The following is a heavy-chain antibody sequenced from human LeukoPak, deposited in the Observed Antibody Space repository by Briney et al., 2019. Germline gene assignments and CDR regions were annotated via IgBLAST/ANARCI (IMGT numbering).Heavy chain of an antibody. CDR3: ATLGYCSSTSCHDI. CDR2: IYTSGST. Sequence: KPSETLSLTCTVSGGSISSYYWSWIRQPAGKGLEWIGRIYTSGSTNYNPSLKSRVTMSVDTSKNQFSLKLSSVTAADTAVYYCATLGYCSSTSCHDIWGQGTMVTVSS. D-gene: IGHD2-2*01. J-gene: IGHJ3*02. CDR1: GGSISSYY. V-gene: IGHV4-4*07.